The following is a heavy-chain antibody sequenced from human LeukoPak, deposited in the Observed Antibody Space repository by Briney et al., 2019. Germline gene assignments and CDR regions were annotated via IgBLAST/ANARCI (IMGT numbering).Heavy chain of an antibody. CDR2: IYYSGST. D-gene: IGHD6-19*01. V-gene: IGHV4-39*01. Sequence: SETLSLTCTVSGGSISSSSYYWGWIRQPPGKGLEWIGSIYYSGSTYYNPSLKSRVTISADTSKNQFSLKLSSVTAADTAVYYCARSLQWLVQIYFDYWGQGTLVTVSS. CDR1: GGSISSSSYY. J-gene: IGHJ4*02. CDR3: ARSLQWLVQIYFDY.